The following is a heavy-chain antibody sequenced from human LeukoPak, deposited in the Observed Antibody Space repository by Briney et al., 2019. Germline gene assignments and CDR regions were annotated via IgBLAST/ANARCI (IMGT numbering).Heavy chain of an antibody. J-gene: IGHJ4*02. CDR3: ARGPPRSGLNIDY. Sequence: PSETLSLTCAVSGGSIGDDYWWTWVRQPPGKGLEWIGEIYHSGSTDYNPSLKGRVTISLDKSKSQFSLKLSSMTAADTAVYYCARGPPRSGLNIDYWGQGTLVTVSS. CDR1: GGSIGDDYW. V-gene: IGHV4-4*02. CDR2: IYHSGST. D-gene: IGHD3-10*01.